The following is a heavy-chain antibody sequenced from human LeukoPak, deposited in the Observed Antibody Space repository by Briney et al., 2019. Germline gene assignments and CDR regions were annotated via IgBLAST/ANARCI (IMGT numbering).Heavy chain of an antibody. CDR1: GGSFSGYY. CDR3: ARFHTFGGVSGFDY. J-gene: IGHJ4*02. CDR2: INHSGST. Sequence: SETLSLTCAVYGGSFSGYYWSWIRQPPGKGLEWIGEINHSGSTNYNPSLKSRVTISVDTSKNQFSLKLSSVTAADTAVYYCARFHTFGGVSGFDYWGQGTLDTVSS. V-gene: IGHV4-34*01. D-gene: IGHD3-16*01.